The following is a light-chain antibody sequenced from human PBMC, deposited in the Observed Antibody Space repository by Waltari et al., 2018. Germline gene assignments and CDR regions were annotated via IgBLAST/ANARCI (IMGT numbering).Light chain of an antibody. J-gene: IGKJ4*01. CDR1: QCISSY. CDR2: AAS. Sequence: DIQFTKSPSFLSASVGDRVTITCGASQCISSYLAWYQQKPGKAPKLLIYAASTLQSGVPSRFSGSGSGTEFTLTISSLQPEDFATYYCQQLNSYPLTFGGGTKVEIK. V-gene: IGKV1-9*01. CDR3: QQLNSYPLT.